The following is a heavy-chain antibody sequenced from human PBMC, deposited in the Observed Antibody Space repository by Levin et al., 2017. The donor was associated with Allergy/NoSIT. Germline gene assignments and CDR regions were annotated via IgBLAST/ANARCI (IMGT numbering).Heavy chain of an antibody. J-gene: IGHJ4*02. Sequence: ASVKVSCKASGYTFTGYYMHWVRQAPEQGLEWMGWINPNSGGTNYAQKFQGRVTMTRDTSISTAYMELSRLRSDDTAVYYCARDRTPSTWIQLWVGVDYWGQGTLVTVSS. CDR2: INPNSGGT. CDR1: GYTFTGYY. D-gene: IGHD5-18*01. V-gene: IGHV1-2*02. CDR3: ARDRTPSTWIQLWVGVDY.